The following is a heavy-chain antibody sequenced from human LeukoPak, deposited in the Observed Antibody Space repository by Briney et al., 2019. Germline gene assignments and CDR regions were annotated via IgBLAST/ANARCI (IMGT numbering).Heavy chain of an antibody. Sequence: GGSLRLSCAASGFTFSSYSMNWVRQAPGKGLEWVSAISGSGGSTYYADSVKGRFTISRDNSKNTLYLQMNSLRAEDTAVYYCAKGVYSSSWYWDYYYYGMDVWGQGTTVTVSS. CDR1: GFTFSSYS. CDR3: AKGVYSSSWYWDYYYYGMDV. CDR2: ISGSGGST. V-gene: IGHV3-23*01. J-gene: IGHJ6*02. D-gene: IGHD6-13*01.